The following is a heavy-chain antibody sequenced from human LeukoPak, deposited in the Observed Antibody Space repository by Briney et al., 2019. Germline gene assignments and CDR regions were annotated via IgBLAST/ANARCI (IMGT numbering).Heavy chain of an antibody. V-gene: IGHV3-23*01. J-gene: IGHJ6*03. CDR3: ARGVHSSGWYWYYYYMDV. CDR1: GFTFSSYA. D-gene: IGHD6-19*01. Sequence: PGGSLRLSCAASGFTFSSYAMSWVRQAPGQGLEWVSAISGSGGSTYYADSVKGRFTISRDNSKNTLYLQMNSLRAEDTAVYYCARGVHSSGWYWYYYYMDVWGKGTTVTVSS. CDR2: ISGSGGST.